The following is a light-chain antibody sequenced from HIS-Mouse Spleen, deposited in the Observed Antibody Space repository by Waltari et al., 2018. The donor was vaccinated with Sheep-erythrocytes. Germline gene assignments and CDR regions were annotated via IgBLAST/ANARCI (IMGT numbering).Light chain of an antibody. CDR2: KVS. J-gene: IGKJ2*01. CDR1: QSLVHSDGNTH. Sequence: DAVMTQSPRSLPVTLGQPASISCRSSQSLVHSDGNTHLNWFQQRPGQSPRRLIYKVSNRDSGVPDRFSGSGSGTDFTLKISRVEAEDVGVYYCMQGTFGQGTKLEIK. CDR3: MQGT. V-gene: IGKV2-30*02.